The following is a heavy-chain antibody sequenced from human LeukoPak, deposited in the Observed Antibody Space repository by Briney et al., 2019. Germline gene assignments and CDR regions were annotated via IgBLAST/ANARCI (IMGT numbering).Heavy chain of an antibody. J-gene: IGHJ1*01. D-gene: IGHD3-16*01. CDR3: ARPHAVTFGGVVISPTDGYIN. Sequence: SETLSLTCAVYVGSFIGYDWSWIRQPPGKGLEWIGEINHSGSTNYNPSLKGRVTISVDTSKNQFSLKLTSVTAADTAVYYCARPHAVTFGGVVISPTDGYINWGQGTLVTVSS. CDR1: VGSFIGYD. CDR2: INHSGST. V-gene: IGHV4-34*01.